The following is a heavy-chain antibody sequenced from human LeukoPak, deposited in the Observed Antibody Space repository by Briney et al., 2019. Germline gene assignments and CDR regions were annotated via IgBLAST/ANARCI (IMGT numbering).Heavy chain of an antibody. CDR3: ARDKNFFSNWFDP. V-gene: IGHV4-34*01. D-gene: IGHD2/OR15-2a*01. CDR2: INHSGST. Sequence: PSETLSLTCAVCGGSFSGYYWSWIRQPPGKGLEWIGEINHSGSTNYNPSLKSRVTISVDTSKNQFSLKLSSVTAADTAVYYCARDKNFFSNWFDPWGQGTLVTVSS. J-gene: IGHJ5*02. CDR1: GGSFSGYY.